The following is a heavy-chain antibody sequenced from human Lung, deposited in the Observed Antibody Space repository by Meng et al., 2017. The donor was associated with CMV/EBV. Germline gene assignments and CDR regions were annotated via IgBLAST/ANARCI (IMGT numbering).Heavy chain of an antibody. CDR3: AKDHMLSYFDY. Sequence: GESLKISCAASGFTLSNYAMSWVRQAPGKGLEWVSVIYSGDSSTHYADSVKGRFTISRDNSKNTLYLQMNSLRAEDTAVYYCAKDHMLSYFDYWGQGTLV. D-gene: IGHD2-8*01. J-gene: IGHJ4*02. CDR1: GFTLSNYA. CDR2: IYSGDSST. V-gene: IGHV3-23*03.